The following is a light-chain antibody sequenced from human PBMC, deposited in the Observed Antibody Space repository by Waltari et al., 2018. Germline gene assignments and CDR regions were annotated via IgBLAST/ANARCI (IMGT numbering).Light chain of an antibody. CDR3: QAWDSSTGV. J-gene: IGLJ1*01. CDR2: QDS. CDR1: KLGDKY. Sequence: SYELTQPPSVSVSPGQTASLTCSGDKLGDKYACWYQQKPGQSPGLVIYQDSKRPSGIPERFSGSNSGNTATLTISGTQAMDEADYYCQAWDSSTGVFGTGTKVTVL. V-gene: IGLV3-1*01.